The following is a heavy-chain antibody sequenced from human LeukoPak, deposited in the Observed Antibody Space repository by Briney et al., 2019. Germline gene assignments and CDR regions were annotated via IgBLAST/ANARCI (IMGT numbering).Heavy chain of an antibody. CDR3: SIRKQQVVPPRAYPYYYGMDV. J-gene: IGHJ6*02. CDR2: ISGSGGST. D-gene: IGHD6-13*01. V-gene: IGHV3-23*01. CDR1: GFTFSNAW. Sequence: GESLRLSCAASGFTFSNAWMSWGRQAPGEGLEWVSRISGSGGSTYYADSVKSRFTISRDKSKSTLYLLKITLRCDDTTILYFSIRKQQVVPPRAYPYYYGMDVWGQGTTVTVSS.